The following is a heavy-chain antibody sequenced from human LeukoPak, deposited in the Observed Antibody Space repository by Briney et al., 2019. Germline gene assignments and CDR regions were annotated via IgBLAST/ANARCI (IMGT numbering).Heavy chain of an antibody. Sequence: GGSLRLSCAASGFTFSNYWMHWVRQAPGKGLVWVSRISSDGSTTTYADSVKGRFTISRDNAKNTMYLQMNDLRAEDTALYYCARVTEYSTAGMRYWGQGTLVTVSS. CDR1: GFTFSNYW. V-gene: IGHV3-74*01. D-gene: IGHD6-13*01. J-gene: IGHJ4*02. CDR3: ARVTEYSTAGMRY. CDR2: ISSDGSTT.